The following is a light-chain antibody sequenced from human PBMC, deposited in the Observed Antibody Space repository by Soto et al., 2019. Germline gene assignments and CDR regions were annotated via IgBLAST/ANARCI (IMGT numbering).Light chain of an antibody. CDR3: QQLYTYPLT. Sequence: SLSASVGDRVTVTCRASRGISSFLAWYQLKPGKAPKLLIYTASTLQTGVPSRFSGSGSGTDFTLTISSLQPEDFATYYCQQLYTYPLTFGGGTKVDIK. J-gene: IGKJ4*01. CDR2: TAS. V-gene: IGKV1-9*01. CDR1: RGISSF.